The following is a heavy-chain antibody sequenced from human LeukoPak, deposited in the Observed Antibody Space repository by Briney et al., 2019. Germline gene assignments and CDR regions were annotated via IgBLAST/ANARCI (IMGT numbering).Heavy chain of an antibody. Sequence: GSLRLSCAAPGFTFSSYWMSWIRQSPGKGLEWLGEIKYSGSTTYNPSLRRRVTMSVDSSKNQFSLRLSSVTAADTAVYYCARLFFAFGESYFYSYHMDVWGKGTTVIISS. J-gene: IGHJ6*03. CDR3: ARLFFAFGESYFYSYHMDV. CDR2: IKYSGST. CDR1: GFTFSSYW. D-gene: IGHD3-10*01. V-gene: IGHV4-34*01.